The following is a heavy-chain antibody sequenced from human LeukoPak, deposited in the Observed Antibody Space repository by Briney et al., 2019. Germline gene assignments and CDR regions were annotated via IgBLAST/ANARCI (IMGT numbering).Heavy chain of an antibody. V-gene: IGHV3-23*01. Sequence: GGSLRLSCAASGFTLSRYAMTWVRQAPGKGLDWVSAISGSGDNTYYADSVKGRFTVSRDNSKNTLYLQMNSLRAEDTAVYYCAKDERFGEFPLGTFDCWGQGTLVTVSS. CDR2: ISGSGDNT. CDR1: GFTLSRYA. J-gene: IGHJ4*02. CDR3: AKDERFGEFPLGTFDC. D-gene: IGHD3-10*01.